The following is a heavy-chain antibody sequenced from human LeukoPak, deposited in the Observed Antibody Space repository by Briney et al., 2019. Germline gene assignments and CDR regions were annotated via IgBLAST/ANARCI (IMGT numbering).Heavy chain of an antibody. CDR2: ISYDGSNK. D-gene: IGHD5-24*01. V-gene: IGHV3-30*03. J-gene: IGHJ4*02. Sequence: GRSLRLSCAASGFTFSSYGMHWVRQAPGKGLEWVAVISYDGSNKYYADSVKGRFTISRDNSKNTLYLQMNSLRAEDTAVYYCARGASRDGSGYWGQGTLVTVSS. CDR3: ARGASRDGSGY. CDR1: GFTFSSYG.